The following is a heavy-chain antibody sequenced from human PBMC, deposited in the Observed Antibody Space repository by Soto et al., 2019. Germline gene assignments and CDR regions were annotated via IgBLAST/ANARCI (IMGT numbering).Heavy chain of an antibody. V-gene: IGHV2-5*01. Sequence: SGPTLVNPTQTLTLTCTFSGFSLSTSGAGVGWIRQPPGKALEWPALIYWNDDKRYSPSLKSRLTITKDTSTNQVVLTMTDMEWRARSYWNADTGYIASLKSRLISSKDTCKNGVVLTSPYMDRVDTATYSCAHGGSAGAGTLIYCFDCRGQGSLVTVSS. CDR3: DTGYIASLKSRLISSKDTCKNGVVLTSPYMDRVDTATYSCAHGGSAGAGTLIYCFDC. CDR1: GFSLSTSGAG. D-gene: IGHD3-16*01. CDR2: IYWNDDK. J-gene: IGHJ4*02.